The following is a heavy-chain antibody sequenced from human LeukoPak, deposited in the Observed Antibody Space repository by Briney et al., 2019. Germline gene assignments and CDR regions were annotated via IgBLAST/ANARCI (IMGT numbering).Heavy chain of an antibody. Sequence: SETLSLTCAVYGGSFSGYYWSWIRQPPGKGLEWIGYIYYSGSTNYNPSLKSRVTISVDTSKNQFSLKLSSVTAADTAVYYCARDNSVVAATTYFDYWGQGTLVTVSS. J-gene: IGHJ4*02. D-gene: IGHD2-15*01. CDR1: GGSFSGYY. CDR2: IYYSGST. V-gene: IGHV4-59*01. CDR3: ARDNSVVAATTYFDY.